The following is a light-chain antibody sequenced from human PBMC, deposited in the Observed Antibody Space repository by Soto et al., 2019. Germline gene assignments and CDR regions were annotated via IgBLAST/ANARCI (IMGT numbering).Light chain of an antibody. CDR2: GAS. Sequence: EIVLTQSPGTLSLSPGERATLSCRASQSVSSSYLAWYQQKPGQAPRLLIYGASSRATGIPDWFSGNGSGTDFTLTISILEREDFALYYCLQYGSSPPLTFGGGTKVEIK. CDR1: QSVSSSY. J-gene: IGKJ4*01. V-gene: IGKV3-20*01. CDR3: LQYGSSPPLT.